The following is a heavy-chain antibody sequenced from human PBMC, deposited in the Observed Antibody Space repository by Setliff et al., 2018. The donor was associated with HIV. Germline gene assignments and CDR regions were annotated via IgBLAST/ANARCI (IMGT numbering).Heavy chain of an antibody. Sequence: SSETLSLTCAVYGGSIRGHYWSWIRQSPGKGLEWIGNIYYSGNTNYNPSFKSRVTISVDTSKNQFSLRVNSVTAADTAVYYCARSLVPSGYYYGRHAFDIWGQGTKVTVSS. CDR2: IYYSGNT. CDR1: GGSIRGHY. CDR3: ARSLVPSGYYYGRHAFDI. D-gene: IGHD3-22*01. J-gene: IGHJ3*02. V-gene: IGHV4-59*08.